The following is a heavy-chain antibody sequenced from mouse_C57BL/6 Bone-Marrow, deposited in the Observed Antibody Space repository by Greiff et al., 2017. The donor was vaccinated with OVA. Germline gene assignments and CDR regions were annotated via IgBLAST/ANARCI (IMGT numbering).Heavy chain of an antibody. Sequence: QVHVKQPGAELVMPGASVKLSCKASGYTFTSYWMHWVKQRPGQGLEWIGEIDPSDSYTNYNQKFKGKSTLTVDKSSSTAYMQLSSLTSEDSAVYYCARRGGNYDWFAYWGQGTLVTVSA. V-gene: IGHV1-69*01. CDR2: IDPSDSYT. CDR3: ARRGGNYDWFAY. D-gene: IGHD2-1*01. J-gene: IGHJ3*01. CDR1: GYTFTSYW.